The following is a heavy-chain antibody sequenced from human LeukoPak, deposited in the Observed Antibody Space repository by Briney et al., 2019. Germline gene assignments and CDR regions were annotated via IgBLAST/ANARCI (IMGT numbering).Heavy chain of an antibody. J-gene: IGHJ4*02. CDR3: ARVVSYFDY. V-gene: IGHV3-53*01. Sequence: GGSLRISCAASRFTFRRDPMSWVRQAPGKGLEWVSVIYSGGSTYYADSVKGRFTISRDNSKNTLYLQMNSLRAEDTAVYYCARVVSYFDYWGQGTLVTVSS. CDR1: RFTFRRDP. CDR2: IYSGGST.